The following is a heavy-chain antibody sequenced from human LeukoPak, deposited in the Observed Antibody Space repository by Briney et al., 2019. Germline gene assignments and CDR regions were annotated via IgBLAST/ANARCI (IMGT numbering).Heavy chain of an antibody. J-gene: IGHJ6*02. V-gene: IGHV4-39*07. CDR2: IYYSGST. CDR1: GGSISSSSYY. CDR3: ARVYPVGATNYYYYGMDV. D-gene: IGHD1-26*01. Sequence: TSETLSLTCTVSGGSISSSSYYWGWIRQPPGKGLEWIGSIYYSGSTYYNPSLKSRVTISVDTSKNQFSLKLSSVTAADTAVYYCARVYPVGATNYYYYGMDVWGQGTTVTVSS.